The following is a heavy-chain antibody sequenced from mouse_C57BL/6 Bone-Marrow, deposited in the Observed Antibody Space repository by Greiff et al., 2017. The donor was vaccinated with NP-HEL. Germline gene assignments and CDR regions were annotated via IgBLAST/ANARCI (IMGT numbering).Heavy chain of an antibody. CDR3: ARGGLRSFWYFDV. CDR2: ISYDGSN. J-gene: IGHJ1*03. D-gene: IGHD1-1*01. Sequence: DVKLQESGPGLVKPSQSLSLTCSVTGYSITSGYYWNWIRQFPGNKLEWMGYISYDGSNNYNPSLKNRISITRDTSKNQFFLKLNSVTTEDTATYYCARGGLRSFWYFDVWGTGTTVTVSS. CDR1: GYSITSGYY. V-gene: IGHV3-6*01.